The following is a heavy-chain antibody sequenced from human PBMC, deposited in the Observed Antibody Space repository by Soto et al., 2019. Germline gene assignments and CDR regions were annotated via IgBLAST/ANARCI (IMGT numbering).Heavy chain of an antibody. J-gene: IGHJ6*02. CDR2: IIPIYGTT. Sequence: SVKVSCKTSGGNFSNDAISWVRQAPGQGLEWMGGIIPIYGTTHSAQKFQDRVKLTADESTGTDYMELSSLRAEDTVVYYCARDGMGTLVGGMDVWGQGTTVTVSS. D-gene: IGHD6-6*01. V-gene: IGHV1-69*13. CDR3: ARDGMGTLVGGMDV. CDR1: GGNFSNDA.